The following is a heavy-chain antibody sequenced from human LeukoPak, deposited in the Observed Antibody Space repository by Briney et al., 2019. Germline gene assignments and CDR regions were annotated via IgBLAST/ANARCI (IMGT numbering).Heavy chain of an antibody. Sequence: PGGSLRLSCAASGFTLGTYWMSWVRQAPGKGLEWVANIKPDGSAKFYVDSVKGRFTISRDNAENSLYLQMNSLRAEDTAVYYCARVKSGTTVDDYWGQGTLVTVSS. J-gene: IGHJ4*02. CDR2: IKPDGSAK. D-gene: IGHD1-1*01. CDR3: ARVKSGTTVDDY. V-gene: IGHV3-7*05. CDR1: GFTLGTYW.